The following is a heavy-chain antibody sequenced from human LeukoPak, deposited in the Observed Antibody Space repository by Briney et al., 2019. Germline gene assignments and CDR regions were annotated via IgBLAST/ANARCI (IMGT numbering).Heavy chain of an antibody. V-gene: IGHV3-11*06. D-gene: IGHD1-26*01. CDR2: ISSASSYT. CDR3: ARGSPSDY. J-gene: IGHJ4*02. Sequence: PGGSLRLSCAASGFTFSVYYMSWIRQAPGKGLVWVSYISSASSYTNYAEYVKRRSTISRDNSKNTLCLEMNSLSAEDTAVYYCARGSPSDYWGQGTLVTVSS. CDR1: GFTFSVYY.